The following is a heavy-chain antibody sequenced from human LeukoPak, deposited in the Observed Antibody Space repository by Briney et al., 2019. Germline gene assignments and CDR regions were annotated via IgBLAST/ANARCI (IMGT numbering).Heavy chain of an antibody. CDR3: VRHSPGSRGVDS. CDR1: GASFSGYY. CDR2: INHSGST. D-gene: IGHD3-10*01. V-gene: IGHV4-34*01. Sequence: PSETLSLTCAAHGASFSGYYWTWIRQPPGKRLEWIGEINHSGSTKYNPSLESRVTISMDTSKNQFFLKVTSVTAADTAMYYCVRHSPGSRGVDSWGQGTLVTVSS. J-gene: IGHJ4*02.